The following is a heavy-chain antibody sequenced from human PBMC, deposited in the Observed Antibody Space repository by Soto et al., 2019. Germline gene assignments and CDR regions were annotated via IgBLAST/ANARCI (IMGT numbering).Heavy chain of an antibody. D-gene: IGHD1-26*01. CDR1: RFSFTNAW. CDR2: IKSKTDGGTA. V-gene: IGHV3-15*01. Sequence: EVQLVESGGGFVQPGGSLRLSCVASRFSFTNAWMSWVRQAPGKGPEWVGRIKSKTDGGTADYAAHVKGRFTSSRDDSLNTLYLHMDSLKTEEPALYHCSTDIGIYGLGIWGQGTTVTVSS. CDR3: STDIGIYGLGI. J-gene: IGHJ6*02.